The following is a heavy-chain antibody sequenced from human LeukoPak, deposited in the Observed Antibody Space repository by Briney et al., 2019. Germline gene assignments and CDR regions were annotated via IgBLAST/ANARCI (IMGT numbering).Heavy chain of an antibody. Sequence: PGGSLRLSCAASGFTFSSYWMNWARQAPGKGLEWVGRIKGKTAAGAPDYVASVKGRFTISRDDSKNTLFLQMNSLKTEDTAVYYCITGDYDFWSGFYSPNHYFDYWGQGTLVTVSS. CDR2: IKGKTAAGAP. J-gene: IGHJ4*02. V-gene: IGHV3-15*01. CDR3: ITGDYDFWSGFYSPNHYFDY. CDR1: GFTFSSYW. D-gene: IGHD3-3*01.